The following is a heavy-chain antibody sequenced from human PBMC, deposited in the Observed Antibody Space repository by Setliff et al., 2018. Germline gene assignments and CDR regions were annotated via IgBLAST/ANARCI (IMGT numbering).Heavy chain of an antibody. V-gene: IGHV4-34*01. CDR1: GGSFSTYF. Sequence: SETLSLTCAVYGGSFSTYFWSWIRQPPGKGLEWIGEISHSGSANYNPSLKSRVTMSVDTSKNQFSLNLNSVTAAGTAVYYFRLAHCNTTSCEEALDFWSQGTLVTV. J-gene: IGHJ4*02. D-gene: IGHD2-2*01. CDR2: ISHSGSA. CDR3: RLAHCNTTSCEEALDF.